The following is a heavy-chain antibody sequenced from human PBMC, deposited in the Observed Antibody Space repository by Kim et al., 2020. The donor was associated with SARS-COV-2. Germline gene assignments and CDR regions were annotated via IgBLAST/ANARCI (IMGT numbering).Heavy chain of an antibody. J-gene: IGHJ6*03. V-gene: IGHV1-8*01. CDR1: GYTFTSYD. CDR2: MNPNSGNT. D-gene: IGHD5-12*01. Sequence: ASVKVSCKASGYTFTSYDINWVRQATGQGLEWMGWMNPNSGNTGYAQKFQGRVTMTRNTSISTAYMELSSLRSEDTAVYYCARGSIVATIFNYYYYMDVWGKGPTVTVPS. CDR3: ARGSIVATIFNYYYYMDV.